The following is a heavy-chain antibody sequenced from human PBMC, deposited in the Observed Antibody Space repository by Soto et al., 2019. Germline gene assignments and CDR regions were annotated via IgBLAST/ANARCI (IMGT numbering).Heavy chain of an antibody. J-gene: IGHJ6*02. Sequence: QVQLVQSGAEVKKPGASVKVSCKASGYTFTSYDINWVRQPTGQGVEWMGWMNPNSGNTGYAQKFQGRVTMTRNTSIRTAYMELSSLRSEDTAVYYCARWPDGYYYYGMDVWGQGTTVTVSS. CDR1: GYTFTSYD. CDR2: MNPNSGNT. CDR3: ARWPDGYYYYGMDV. V-gene: IGHV1-8*01.